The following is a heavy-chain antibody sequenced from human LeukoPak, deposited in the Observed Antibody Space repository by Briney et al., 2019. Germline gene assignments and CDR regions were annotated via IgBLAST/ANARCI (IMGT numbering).Heavy chain of an antibody. D-gene: IGHD1-7*01. CDR2: IKQDGSET. CDR3: ARGGMTGTADY. J-gene: IGHJ4*02. Sequence: PGGSLRLSCEASGFTFSNYWMTWVGQAPGKGLEWVANIKQDGSETYYVDSVKGRFTLSRDNARNSLYLQMNYLGVDDTAVYYCARGGMTGTADYWGPGTLVTVSS. CDR1: GFTFSNYW. V-gene: IGHV3-7*01.